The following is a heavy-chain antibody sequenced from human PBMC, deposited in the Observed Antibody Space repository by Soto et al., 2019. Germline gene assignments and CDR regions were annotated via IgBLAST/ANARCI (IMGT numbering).Heavy chain of an antibody. D-gene: IGHD2-8*01. CDR3: AKDGVGPMVPFDY. Sequence: GGSLRLSCAASGFTFSSYAMSWVRQAPGKGLEWVSAISGSGGSTYYADSVKGRFTISRDNSKNTLYLQMNSLRAEDTAVYSSAKDGVGPMVPFDYWGQGTLVTVSS. J-gene: IGHJ4*02. CDR2: ISGSGGST. CDR1: GFTFSSYA. V-gene: IGHV3-23*01.